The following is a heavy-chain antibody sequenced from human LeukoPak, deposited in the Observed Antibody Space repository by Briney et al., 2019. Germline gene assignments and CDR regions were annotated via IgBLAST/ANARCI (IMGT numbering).Heavy chain of an antibody. J-gene: IGHJ4*02. V-gene: IGHV4-59*08. D-gene: IGHD6-19*01. CDR2: IYYSGST. CDR3: ARRVGSGWYLNYFDY. Sequence: SETLSLTCTVSGGSTSNFFWSWIRQPPGKGLEWIGYIYYSGSTNYNPSLKSRVTISVDTSKNQFSLKLSSVTAADTAVYYCARRVGSGWYLNYFDYWGQGTLVTVSS. CDR1: GGSTSNFF.